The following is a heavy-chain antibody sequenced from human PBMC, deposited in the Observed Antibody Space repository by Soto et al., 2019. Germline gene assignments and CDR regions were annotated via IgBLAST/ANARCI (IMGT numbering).Heavy chain of an antibody. D-gene: IGHD3-10*01. CDR3: ARDRYGSGSYYAHSYYFDY. V-gene: IGHV4-30-4*01. CDR2: IYYSGST. CDR1: GGSISSGDYY. Sequence: QVQLQESGPGLVKPSQTLSLTCTVSGGSISSGDYYWSWIRQPPGKGLEWIGYIYYSGSTYYNPSLKSRVNISVDTSKNQFSLKLSSVTAADTAVYYCARDRYGSGSYYAHSYYFDYWGQGTLVTVSS. J-gene: IGHJ4*02.